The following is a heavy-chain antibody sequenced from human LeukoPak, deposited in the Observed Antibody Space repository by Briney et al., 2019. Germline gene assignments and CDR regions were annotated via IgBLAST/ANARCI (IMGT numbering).Heavy chain of an antibody. Sequence: PSETLSLTCAVSGFSINTAHYWGWVRQPPGERLEWIGSISHSGNAYYNPSLKSRVTISLDASKNQFSLKVTSLTAADTAVYYCARGMSSVAAVGLWGRGTLVTVSS. D-gene: IGHD6-13*01. CDR1: GFSINTAHY. CDR2: ISHSGNA. V-gene: IGHV4-38-2*01. J-gene: IGHJ1*01. CDR3: ARGMSSVAAVGL.